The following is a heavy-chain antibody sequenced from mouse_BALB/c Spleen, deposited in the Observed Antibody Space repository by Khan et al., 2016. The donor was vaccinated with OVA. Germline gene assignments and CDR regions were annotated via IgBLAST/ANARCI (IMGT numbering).Heavy chain of an antibody. J-gene: IGHJ3*01. Sequence: QVQLKQSGPELVKPGASVKMSCKASGYIFTDYVLTWVKQRTGQGLEWIGEIYPGSGDIYYNEKFKGKATLTADKSSKIAYIQRNSLTSEDYAVYFCAKGGYGTSGAYWGQGTLVTVSA. CDR2: IYPGSGDI. D-gene: IGHD1-1*01. V-gene: IGHV1-77*01. CDR3: AKGGYGTSGAY. CDR1: GYIFTDYV.